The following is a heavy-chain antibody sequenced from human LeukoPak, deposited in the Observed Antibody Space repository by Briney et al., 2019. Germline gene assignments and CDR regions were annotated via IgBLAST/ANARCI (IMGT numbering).Heavy chain of an antibody. V-gene: IGHV4-31*03. D-gene: IGHD6-19*01. CDR2: IYYSGST. J-gene: IGHJ4*02. CDR1: GGSISSGGYY. Sequence: SETLSLTCTVSGGSISSGGYYWSWIRQHPGKGLEWIGYIYYSGSTYYNPSLKSRVTISVDTSKNQFSLKLSSVTAADTAVYYCAREDGGAVKYWGRGTLVTVSS. CDR3: AREDGGAVKY.